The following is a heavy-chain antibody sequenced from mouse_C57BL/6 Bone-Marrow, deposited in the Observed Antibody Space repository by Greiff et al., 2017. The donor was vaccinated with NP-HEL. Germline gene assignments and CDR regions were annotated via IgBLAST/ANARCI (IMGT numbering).Heavy chain of an antibody. CDR2: IYPGSGNT. J-gene: IGHJ3*01. CDR3: ARSEGSSYQAWFAY. CDR1: GYTFTDYY. D-gene: IGHD1-1*01. V-gene: IGHV1-76*01. Sequence: QVQLQQSGAELVRPGASVKLSCKASGYTFTDYYINWVKQRPGQGLEWIARIYPGSGNTYYNEKFKGKATLTAEKSSSTAYMQLSSLTSEDSAVYFCARSEGSSYQAWFAYWGQGTLVTVSA.